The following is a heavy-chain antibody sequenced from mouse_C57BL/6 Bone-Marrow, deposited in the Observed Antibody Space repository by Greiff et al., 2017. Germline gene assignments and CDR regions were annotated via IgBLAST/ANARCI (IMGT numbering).Heavy chain of an antibody. J-gene: IGHJ3*01. CDR1: GFTFSNYW. V-gene: IGHV6-3*01. Sequence: EVKLMESGGGLVQPGGSMKLSCVASGFTFSNYWMNWVRQSPEKGLEWVAQIRLKSDNYATHYAESGKGRFTISRDDSKSSVYLQMNNLRAEDTGIYYCTGLLGAYGDQGTLVTVSA. D-gene: IGHD4-1*01. CDR2: IRLKSDNYAT. CDR3: TGLLGAY.